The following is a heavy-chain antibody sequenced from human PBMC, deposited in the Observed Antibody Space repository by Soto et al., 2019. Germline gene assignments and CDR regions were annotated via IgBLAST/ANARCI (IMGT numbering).Heavy chain of an antibody. J-gene: IGHJ3*02. CDR1: GGTFSSYA. D-gene: IGHD3-22*01. Sequence: QVQLVQSRAEVKKPASSVKVSCKASGGTFSSYAISWVRQAPGQGLEWMGGIIPIFGTANYAQKFQGRVTITADESTSTAYMELSSLRSEDTAVYYCARDYYDSSGYYHHDAFDIWGQGTMVTVSS. CDR2: IIPIFGTA. V-gene: IGHV1-69*01. CDR3: ARDYYDSSGYYHHDAFDI.